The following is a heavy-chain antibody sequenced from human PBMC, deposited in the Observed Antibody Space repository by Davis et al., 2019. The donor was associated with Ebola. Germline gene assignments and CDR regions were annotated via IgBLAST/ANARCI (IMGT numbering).Heavy chain of an antibody. CDR3: ARMYSGSPEGGDY. Sequence: AASVTVSCKASGYTFTNYGITWVRQAPGQGLEWMGWINPHNGNTNYAQNVQGRVIMTSDTATTTAYMEVGSLRSEDTAVYYCARMYSGSPEGGDYWGQGTLVIVSS. J-gene: IGHJ4*02. D-gene: IGHD1-26*01. CDR1: GYTFTNYG. CDR2: INPHNGNT. V-gene: IGHV1-18*04.